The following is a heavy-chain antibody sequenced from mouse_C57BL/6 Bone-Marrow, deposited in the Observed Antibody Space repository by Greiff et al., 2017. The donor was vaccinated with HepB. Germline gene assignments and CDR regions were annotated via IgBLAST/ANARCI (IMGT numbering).Heavy chain of an antibody. D-gene: IGHD2-4*01. Sequence: DVKLQESGPELVKPGASVKISCKASGYSFTGYYMNWVKQSPEKSLEWIGEINPSTGGTTYNQKFKAKATLTVDKSSSTAYMQLKSLTSEDSAVYYCARGLRDAFFAYWGQGTLVTVSA. V-gene: IGHV1-42*01. CDR2: INPSTGGT. CDR3: ARGLRDAFFAY. J-gene: IGHJ3*01. CDR1: GYSFTGYY.